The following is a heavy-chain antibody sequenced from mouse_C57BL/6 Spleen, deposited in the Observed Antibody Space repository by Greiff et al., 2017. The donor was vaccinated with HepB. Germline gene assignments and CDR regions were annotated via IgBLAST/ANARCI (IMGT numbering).Heavy chain of an antibody. J-gene: IGHJ1*03. CDR2: IYPRSGNT. V-gene: IGHV1-81*01. Sequence: VQLVESGAELARPGASVKLSCKASGYTFTSYGISWVKQRTGQGLEWIGEIYPRSGNTYYNEKFKGKATLTADKSSSTAYMELRSLTSEDSAVYFCARLGTTVNWYFDVWGTGTTVTVSS. CDR1: GYTFTSYG. CDR3: ARLGTTVNWYFDV. D-gene: IGHD1-1*01.